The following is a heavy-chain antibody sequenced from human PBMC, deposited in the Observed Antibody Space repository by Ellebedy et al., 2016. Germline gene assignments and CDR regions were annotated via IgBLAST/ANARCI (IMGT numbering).Heavy chain of an antibody. CDR3: AREEAVVSTTGDYYFDY. J-gene: IGHJ4*02. D-gene: IGHD4-17*01. Sequence: ASVKVSXXVSGYTFTGYFIHWVRQAPGQGLEWMAWINPNTGDTRYPQKFQGRVTVTTDTSTSTAYMEVRRLGSDDTATYFCAREEAVVSTTGDYYFDYWGLGTLVTVSS. V-gene: IGHV1-2*02. CDR1: GYTFTGYF. CDR2: INPNTGDT.